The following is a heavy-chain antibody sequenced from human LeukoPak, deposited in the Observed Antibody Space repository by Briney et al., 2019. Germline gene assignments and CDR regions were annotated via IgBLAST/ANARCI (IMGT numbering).Heavy chain of an antibody. CDR1: GFTVSSYG. D-gene: IGHD3-22*01. CDR3: AKDRSNYYDPEYFQH. CDR2: ISGSGGST. J-gene: IGHJ1*01. V-gene: IGHV3-23*01. Sequence: GGSLRLSCAASGFTVSSYGMSWVRQAPGKGLEWVSAISGSGGSTYYADSVKGRFTISRDNSKNTLYLQMNSLRAEDTAVYYCAKDRSNYYDPEYFQHWGQGTLVTVSS.